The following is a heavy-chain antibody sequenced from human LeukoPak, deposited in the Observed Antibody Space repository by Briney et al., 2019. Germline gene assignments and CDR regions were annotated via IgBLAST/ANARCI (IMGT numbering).Heavy chain of an antibody. D-gene: IGHD2-21*02. J-gene: IGHJ6*03. V-gene: IGHV3-30*04. Sequence: PGGSLRLSCAASGFTFSTYAMHWVRQAPGKGLEWVAVVSYDGSNKYYADSVKGRFTISRDNSKNTLFLQMNSLRAEDTAVYHCARAKIASTVIYYYMDVWGKGTTVTVSS. CDR1: GFTFSTYA. CDR2: VSYDGSNK. CDR3: ARAKIASTVIYYYMDV.